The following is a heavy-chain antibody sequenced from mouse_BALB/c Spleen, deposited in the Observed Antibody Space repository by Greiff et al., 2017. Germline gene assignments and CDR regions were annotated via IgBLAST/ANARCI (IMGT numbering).Heavy chain of an antibody. CDR1: GYTFTSYW. Sequence: VQLQQSGAELAKPGASVKMSCKASGYTFTSYWMHWVKQRPGQGLEWIGYINPSTGYTEYNQKFKDKATLTADKSSSTAYMQLSSLTSEDSAVYYCARSATTVVATPYYFDYWGQGTTLTVSS. V-gene: IGHV1-7*01. CDR3: ARSATTVVATPYYFDY. CDR2: INPSTGYT. D-gene: IGHD1-1*01. J-gene: IGHJ2*01.